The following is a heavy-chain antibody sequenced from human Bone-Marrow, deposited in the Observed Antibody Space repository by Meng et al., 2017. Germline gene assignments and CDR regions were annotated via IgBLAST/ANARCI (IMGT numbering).Heavy chain of an antibody. Sequence: SETLSLTCAVYGGSFSGYYWSWLRQPPGKGLEWIGEINHSGSTNYNPSLKSRVTISVDTSKNQFSLKLSSVTAADTAVYYCARDSTKYYYDSSGYYQQYFDYWGQGTLVTVAS. CDR3: ARDSTKYYYDSSGYYQQYFDY. V-gene: IGHV4-34*01. D-gene: IGHD3-22*01. CDR2: INHSGST. J-gene: IGHJ4*02. CDR1: GGSFSGYY.